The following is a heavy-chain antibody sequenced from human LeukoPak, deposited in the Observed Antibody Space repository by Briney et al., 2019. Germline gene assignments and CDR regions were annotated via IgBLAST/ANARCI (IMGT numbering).Heavy chain of an antibody. CDR3: ARANGYYDILTGYYSGYFDY. Sequence: PSETLSLTCTVSGGSISSYYWSWIRQPSGKGLEWIGYIYYSGSTNYNPSLKSRVTISVDKSKNQFSLKLSSVTAADTAVYYCARANGYYDILTGYYSGYFDYWGQGTLVTVSS. J-gene: IGHJ4*02. CDR2: IYYSGST. V-gene: IGHV4-59*12. CDR1: GGSISSYY. D-gene: IGHD3-9*01.